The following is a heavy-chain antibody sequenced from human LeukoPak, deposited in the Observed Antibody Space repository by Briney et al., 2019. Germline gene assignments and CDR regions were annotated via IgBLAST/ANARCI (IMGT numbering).Heavy chain of an antibody. D-gene: IGHD2-8*02. V-gene: IGHV4-4*07. CDR1: GGSISTYY. J-gene: IGHJ3*02. CDR3: ARGRYCTATICGGGDAFDI. CDR2: IYSSATT. Sequence: SETLSLTCTVSGGSISTYYWSWLRQPAGKGLEWIGRIYSSATTNLNPSLKSRVTLSIDASKNQVSLRLSSVTAADTAVYYCARGRYCTATICGGGDAFDIWGQGTVVTVTS.